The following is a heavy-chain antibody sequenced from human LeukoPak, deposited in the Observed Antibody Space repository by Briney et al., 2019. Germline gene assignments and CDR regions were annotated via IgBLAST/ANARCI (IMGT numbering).Heavy chain of an antibody. J-gene: IGHJ4*02. CDR1: GFTHDDYA. CDR3: AKDMSSGIVAADMDY. CDR2: ISWYRGSI. D-gene: IGHD6-13*01. Sequence: PGGSLRLSCAASGFTHDDYAMHWVRQAPGRGLEWVSGISWYRGSIGYADSVKGRFTISGDNAQNSLYLQMNSLRAEDTALYYCAKDMSSGIVAADMDYWGQGILVIVSS. V-gene: IGHV3-9*01.